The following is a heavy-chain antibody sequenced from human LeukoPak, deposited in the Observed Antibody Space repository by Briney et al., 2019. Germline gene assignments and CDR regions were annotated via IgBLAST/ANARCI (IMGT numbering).Heavy chain of an antibody. V-gene: IGHV5-51*01. CDR2: IYRGDSDI. CDR3: ASVSSSSTPFDY. CDR1: GYSFTSYW. D-gene: IGHD6-6*01. J-gene: IGHJ4*02. Sequence: GESLKISCKGSGYSFTSYWIAWVRQMPGKRLEWMGIIYRGDSDIRYSPSFQGQVTISADKSFSTAYLQWSSLKASDSAMYYCASVSSSSTPFDYWGQGTLVTVSS.